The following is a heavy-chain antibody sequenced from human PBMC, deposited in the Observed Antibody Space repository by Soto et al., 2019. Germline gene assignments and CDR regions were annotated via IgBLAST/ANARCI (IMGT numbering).Heavy chain of an antibody. CDR3: ARHFVAVVIKGWGY. J-gene: IGHJ4*02. CDR1: GGSFDRSNYY. Sequence: SETLSLTCAVYGGSFDRSNYYWDWLRQPPGKGLEWIGTTYYNGNAYYNPSLKSRVSMSVDTSKNQFSLKLVSVTAADTAVYYCARHFVAVVIKGWGYWGQGTLVTVSS. D-gene: IGHD3-10*01. V-gene: IGHV4-39*01. CDR2: TYYNGNA.